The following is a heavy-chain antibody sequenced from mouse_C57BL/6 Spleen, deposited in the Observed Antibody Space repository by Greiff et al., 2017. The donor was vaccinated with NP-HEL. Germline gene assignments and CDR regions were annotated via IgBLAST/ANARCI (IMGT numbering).Heavy chain of an antibody. V-gene: IGHV1-19*01. CDR2: INPYNGGT. J-gene: IGHJ4*01. CDR3: ARYGNYFYAMDY. D-gene: IGHD2-1*01. CDR1: GYTFTDYY. Sequence: VQLQQSGPVLVKPGASVKMSCKASGYTFTDYYMNWVKQSHGKSLEWIGVINPYNGGTSYNQKFKGKATLTVDKSSSTAYMELNSLTSEDSAVYYCARYGNYFYAMDYWGQGTSVTVSS.